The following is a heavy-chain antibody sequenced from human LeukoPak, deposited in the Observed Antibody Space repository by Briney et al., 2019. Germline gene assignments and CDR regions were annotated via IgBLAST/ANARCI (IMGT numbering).Heavy chain of an antibody. V-gene: IGHV3-11*01. J-gene: IGHJ3*02. CDR1: GFTFSDYY. Sequence: GGSLRLSCAASGFTFSDYYMSWIRQAPGKGLEWVSYISSSGSTIYYADSVKGRFTISRDNAKNSVYLQMNSLRAEDTAVYYCARGYYDFWSGPSDAFDIWGQGTMVTVSS. CDR3: ARGYYDFWSGPSDAFDI. CDR2: ISSSGSTI. D-gene: IGHD3-3*01.